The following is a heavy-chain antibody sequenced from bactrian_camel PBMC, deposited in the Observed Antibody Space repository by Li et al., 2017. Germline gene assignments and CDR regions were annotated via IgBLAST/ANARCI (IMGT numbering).Heavy chain of an antibody. CDR3: AADPQRNGGSWSI. CDR2: INGGDGNI. D-gene: IGHD2*01. Sequence: VQLVESGGALVQPGGSLRLSCAASGFTFSSPWMYWVRQAPGKGLEWVSRINGGDGNIYYADSVKGRFTISRDNAKHTRYLQTNSLKPEDTALYYCAADPQRNGGSWSIWGQGTQVTVS. CDR1: GFTFSSPW. J-gene: IGHJ4*01. V-gene: IGHV3S1*01.